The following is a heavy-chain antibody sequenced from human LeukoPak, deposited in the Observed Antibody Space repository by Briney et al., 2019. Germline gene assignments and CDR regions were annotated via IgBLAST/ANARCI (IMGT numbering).Heavy chain of an antibody. CDR3: ARNLWFGESSDAFYI. CDR1: GGSFSGYY. CDR2: INHSGST. V-gene: IGHV4-34*01. D-gene: IGHD3-10*01. Sequence: SETLSLTCAVYGGSFSGYYWSWIRQPPGKGLEWIGEINHSGSTNYNPSLKSRVSISVDTSKNQFSLRLTSVTAADTAVYYCARNLWFGESSDAFYIWGQGTMVTVSS. J-gene: IGHJ3*02.